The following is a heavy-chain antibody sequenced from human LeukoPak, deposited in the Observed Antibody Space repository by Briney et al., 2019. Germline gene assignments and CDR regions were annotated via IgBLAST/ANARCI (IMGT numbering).Heavy chain of an antibody. J-gene: IGHJ6*04. CDR2: INHSGST. CDR1: GGSFSGYY. CDR3: ARKPFYYGSGRGMDV. Sequence: KASETLSLTCAVYGGSFSGYYWSWIRQPPGKGLEWIGEINHSGSTNYNPSLKSRVTISVDTSKNQFSLKLSSVTAADTAVYYCARKPFYYGSGRGMDVWGEGTTVTVSS. V-gene: IGHV4-34*01. D-gene: IGHD3-10*01.